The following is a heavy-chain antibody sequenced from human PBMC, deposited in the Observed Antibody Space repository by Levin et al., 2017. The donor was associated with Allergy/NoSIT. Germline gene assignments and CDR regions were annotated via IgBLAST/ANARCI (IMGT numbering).Heavy chain of an antibody. J-gene: IGHJ4*02. CDR3: ARKRGSDYYFDN. V-gene: IGHV4-30-4*01. CDR2: IYHSGST. Sequence: SETLSLTCTVSLGSVSSGDYYWTWIRQPPGTGLEWIGYIYHSGSTYYNPSLKSRVTISLDMSKNQFSLSLSSVTAADTAVYFCARKRGSDYYFDNWGQGTLVTVSS. CDR1: LGSVSSGDYY. D-gene: IGHD1-26*01.